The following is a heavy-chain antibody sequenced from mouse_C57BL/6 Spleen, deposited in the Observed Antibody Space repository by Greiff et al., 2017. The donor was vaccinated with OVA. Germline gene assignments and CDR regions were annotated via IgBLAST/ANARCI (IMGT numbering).Heavy chain of an antibody. J-gene: IGHJ2*01. CDR2: IDPSDSYT. Sequence: QVQLKQPGAELVRPGTSVKLSCKASGYTFTSYWMHWVKQRPGQGLEWIGVIDPSDSYTNYNQKFKGKATLTVDTSSSTAYMQLSSLTSEDSAVYYCARVSNYYFDYWGQGTTLTVSS. CDR1: GYTFTSYW. D-gene: IGHD2-5*01. CDR3: ARVSNYYFDY. V-gene: IGHV1-59*01.